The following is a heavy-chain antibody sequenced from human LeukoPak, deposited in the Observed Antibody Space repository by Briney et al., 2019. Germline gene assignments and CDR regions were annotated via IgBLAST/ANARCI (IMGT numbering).Heavy chain of an antibody. D-gene: IGHD2-2*02. CDR2: IYTSGST. J-gene: IGHJ4*02. Sequence: SQTLSLTCTVSGGSISSGSYYWSWIRQPAGKGLEWIGRIYTSGSTNYNPSLKSRVTMSVDTSKNQFSLKLSSVTAADTAVYYCAREVPDCSSTSCYTVDYWGQGTLVTVSS. CDR1: GGSISSGSYY. V-gene: IGHV4-61*02. CDR3: AREVPDCSSTSCYTVDY.